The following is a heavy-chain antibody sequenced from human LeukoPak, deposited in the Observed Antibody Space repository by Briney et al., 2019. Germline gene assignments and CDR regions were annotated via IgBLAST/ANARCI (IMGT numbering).Heavy chain of an antibody. CDR2: IHYSGSS. Sequence: SETLSLTCTISDGSVSSGTYYWGWIRQSPGKGLEWIGSIHYSGSSYYNPSLKSRAAIFVDTSRDQVSMDLSYVTAADTALYYCVRHISANTGYFDSCGQGNLVTVSS. V-gene: IGHV4-39*01. CDR3: VRHISANTGYFDS. CDR1: DGSVSSGTYY. J-gene: IGHJ4*02.